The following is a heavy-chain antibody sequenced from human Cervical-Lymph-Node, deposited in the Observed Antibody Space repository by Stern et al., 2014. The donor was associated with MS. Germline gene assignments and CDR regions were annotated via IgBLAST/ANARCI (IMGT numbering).Heavy chain of an antibody. CDR1: GYSFTNYW. V-gene: IGHV5-51*03. Sequence: EVQLVESGAEVKKPGESLKISCKTAGYSFTNYWIGWGRQMPGKGLDWMGIIYPSDSDTRYSPSFQGQVIISADKSIGTAYLQWRSLKASDSGIYYCARGAPPENWGQGTLVTVSS. D-gene: IGHD1-26*01. CDR2: IYPSDSDT. CDR3: ARGAPPEN. J-gene: IGHJ4*02.